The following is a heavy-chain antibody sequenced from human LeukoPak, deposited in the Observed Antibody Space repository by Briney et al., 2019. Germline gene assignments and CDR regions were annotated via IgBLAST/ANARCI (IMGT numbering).Heavy chain of an antibody. D-gene: IGHD1-26*01. CDR1: GFTFGDYA. V-gene: IGHV3-49*04. CDR2: IRSKAYGGTT. Sequence: GGSLRLSCTVSGFTFGDYAMSWVRQAPGKGLEWVGFIRSKAYGGTTEYAASVKGRFTISRDDSKIIAYLQMNSLKTEDTAVYYCSLRVGATAPFDYWGQGTLVTVSS. J-gene: IGHJ4*02. CDR3: SLRVGATAPFDY.